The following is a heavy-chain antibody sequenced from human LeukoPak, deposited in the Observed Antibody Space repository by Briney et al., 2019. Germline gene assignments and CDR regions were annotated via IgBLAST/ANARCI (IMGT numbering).Heavy chain of an antibody. D-gene: IGHD1-14*01. Sequence: SETLSLTCSLSGGSISNGDYYWSWIRQPPGKGLGWIGYIYYSGSTYYKSSLKSRVIISIDASKNQFSLNLNSVTAADTALYYCARGMGGNQPDAFDIWGQGTMVTVSS. CDR2: IYYSGST. CDR1: GGSISNGDYY. J-gene: IGHJ3*02. V-gene: IGHV4-30-4*01. CDR3: ARGMGGNQPDAFDI.